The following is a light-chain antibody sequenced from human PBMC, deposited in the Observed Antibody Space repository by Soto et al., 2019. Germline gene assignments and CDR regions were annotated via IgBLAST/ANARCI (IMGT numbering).Light chain of an antibody. J-gene: IGKJ5*01. Sequence: DIQMTQSPSSLSASVGDRVTITCQASQDIINYLVWFQQKPGKVPKRLIYAASSLQSGVPSRFSGSGSGTEFTLTISSLQPEDFATYYCLQHNNNPITFGQGTRLEIK. CDR1: QDIINY. V-gene: IGKV1-17*03. CDR3: LQHNNNPIT. CDR2: AAS.